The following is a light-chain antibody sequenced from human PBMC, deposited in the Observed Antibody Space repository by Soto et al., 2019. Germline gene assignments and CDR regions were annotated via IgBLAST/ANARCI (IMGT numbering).Light chain of an antibody. Sequence: EIVFTQSPATLSLSPGERATLSCRASETVSTYLAWYQQIPGQAPRLLIHDAVNRATGIPARFSGSGSGTDFTLSISSLEPEDFAVYYCQQRSKWPFTFGPGTKVDIK. CDR1: ETVSTY. CDR3: QQRSKWPFT. CDR2: DAV. V-gene: IGKV3-11*01. J-gene: IGKJ3*01.